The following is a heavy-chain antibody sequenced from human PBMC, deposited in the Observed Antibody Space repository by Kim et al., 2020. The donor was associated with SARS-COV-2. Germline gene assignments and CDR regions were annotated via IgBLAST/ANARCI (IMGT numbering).Heavy chain of an antibody. CDR1: GFSLSTSGVG. Sequence: SGPTLVNPTQTLTLTCTFSGFSLSTSGVGVGWIRQPPGKALEWLALIYWDDDKRYSPSLKSRLTITKDTSKNQVVLTMTNMDPVDTATYYCARQTLMGIADGELAAALGMDVWGQGTTVTVSS. D-gene: IGHD6-13*01. CDR3: ARQTLMGIADGELAAALGMDV. CDR2: IYWDDDK. J-gene: IGHJ6*02. V-gene: IGHV2-5*02.